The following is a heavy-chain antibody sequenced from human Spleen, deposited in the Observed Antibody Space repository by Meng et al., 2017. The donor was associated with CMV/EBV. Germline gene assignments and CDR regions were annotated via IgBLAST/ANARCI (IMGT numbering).Heavy chain of an antibody. J-gene: IGHJ4*02. CDR3: VRLGGRDPLDH. CDR1: GFTFSSYA. V-gene: IGHV3-30*04. CDR2: ISYDGNNK. Sequence: GESLKISCAASGFTFSSYAMHWVRQAPGKGLEGVAVISYDGNNKYYADSVKGRFTISRDNAKNTLHLQMDSLRAEDTAVYYCVRLGGRDPLDHWGLGRLVTVSS. D-gene: IGHD2-15*01.